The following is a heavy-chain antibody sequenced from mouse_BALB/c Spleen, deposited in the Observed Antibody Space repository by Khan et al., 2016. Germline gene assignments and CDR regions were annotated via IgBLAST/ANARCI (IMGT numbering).Heavy chain of an antibody. Sequence: QVQLKESGPGLVAPSQSLSITCTVSEFSLTSYGVHWVRQPPGKGLEWLGVIWAGGSTNFNSALMSRLSISKDNSKNQVFLKMNSLQTDDTAMYYCARDLNDYWYFDVWGAGTTVTVSS. CDR2: IWAGGST. CDR1: EFSLTSYG. CDR3: ARDLNDYWYFDV. V-gene: IGHV2-9*02. J-gene: IGHJ1*01.